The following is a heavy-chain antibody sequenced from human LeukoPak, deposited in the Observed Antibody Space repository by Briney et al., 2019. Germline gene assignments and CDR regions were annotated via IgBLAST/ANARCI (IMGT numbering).Heavy chain of an antibody. CDR1: GYTFTSYY. J-gene: IGHJ4*02. CDR3: ARGPLYGSSWYQHFDY. CDR2: INPSGGST. V-gene: IGHV1-46*01. D-gene: IGHD6-13*01. Sequence: ASVKDSCKASGYTFTSYYMHWVRQAPGQGLEWMGIINPSGGSTSYAQKFQGRVTMTRDMSTSTVYMELSSLRSEDTAVYYCARGPLYGSSWYQHFDYWGQGTLVTVSS.